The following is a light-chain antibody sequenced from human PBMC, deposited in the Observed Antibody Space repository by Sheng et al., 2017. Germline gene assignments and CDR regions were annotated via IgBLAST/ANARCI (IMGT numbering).Light chain of an antibody. J-gene: IGKJ1*01. CDR1: QTVSSSF. CDR3: HQYGNSPQT. Sequence: EIVLTQSPGTLSLSPGDRATLSCRASQTVSSSFLAWYQQKPGQGPRLLIYGASNRAIGSPDRFSGSGSGTDFTLTINRLEPEDFAMYYCHQYGNSPQTFGQGTKVE. V-gene: IGKV3-20*01. CDR2: GAS.